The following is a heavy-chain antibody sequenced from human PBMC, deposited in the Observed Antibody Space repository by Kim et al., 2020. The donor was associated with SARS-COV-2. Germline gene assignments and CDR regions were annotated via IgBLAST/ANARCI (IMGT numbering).Heavy chain of an antibody. CDR1: GDSISDANSY. V-gene: IGHV4-39*01. Sequence: SETLSLTCTVSGDSISDANSYWGWIRQPPGKGLDWIGSIYYSGNTYYNPSLKSRVTVTIDTSKNQFSLKLTSVTAADSAVYYCARHQKSPRFVWGQGTLVTVSS. CDR2: IYYSGNT. CDR3: ARHQKSPRFV. D-gene: IGHD3-16*01. J-gene: IGHJ4*02.